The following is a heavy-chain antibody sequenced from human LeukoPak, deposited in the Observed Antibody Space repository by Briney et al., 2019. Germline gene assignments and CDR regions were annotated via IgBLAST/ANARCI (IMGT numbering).Heavy chain of an antibody. Sequence: SGTLSLTCAVSGGSISCSHLWSWVRQPPGKGLEWIGEIYHSGSTNYNPSLKSRVTISVDKSKNQFSLKLSSVTAADTAVYYCARDTGSGSYYIPGSAFAIWGQGTMVTVSS. V-gene: IGHV4-4*02. J-gene: IGHJ3*02. D-gene: IGHD3-10*01. CDR3: ARDTGSGSYYIPGSAFAI. CDR2: IYHSGST. CDR1: GGSISCSHL.